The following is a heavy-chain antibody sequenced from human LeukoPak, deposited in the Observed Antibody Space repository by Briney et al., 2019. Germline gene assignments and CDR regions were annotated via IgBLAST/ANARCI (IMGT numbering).Heavy chain of an antibody. CDR1: GGTFSSYA. J-gene: IGHJ4*02. Sequence: GTSVKVSCKASGGTFSSYAISWVRQAPGQGLERMGGIIPIFGTANYAQKFQGRVTITADESTSTAYMELSSLRSEDTAVYYCARDDGYCSGGSCYGTWDYWGQGTLVTVSS. CDR2: IIPIFGTA. CDR3: ARDDGYCSGGSCYGTWDY. D-gene: IGHD2-15*01. V-gene: IGHV1-69*13.